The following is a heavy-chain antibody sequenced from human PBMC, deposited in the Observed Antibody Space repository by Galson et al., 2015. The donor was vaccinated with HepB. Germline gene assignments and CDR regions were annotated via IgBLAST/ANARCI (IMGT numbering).Heavy chain of an antibody. CDR2: ISSSSSYI. D-gene: IGHD3-9*01. V-gene: IGHV3-21*01. Sequence: SLRLSCAASGFTFSSYSMNWVRQAPGKGLEWVSSISSSSSYIYYADSVKGRFTISRDNAKNSLYLQMNSLRAEDTAVYYCASYDILTGYYIPDWFDPWGQGTLVTVSS. J-gene: IGHJ5*02. CDR3: ASYDILTGYYIPDWFDP. CDR1: GFTFSSYS.